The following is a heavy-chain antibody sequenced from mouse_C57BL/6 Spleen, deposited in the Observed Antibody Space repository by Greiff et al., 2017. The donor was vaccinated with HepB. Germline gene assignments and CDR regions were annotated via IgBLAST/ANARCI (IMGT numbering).Heavy chain of an antibody. J-gene: IGHJ2*01. CDR2: IDPSDSYT. CDR1: GYTFTSYW. D-gene: IGHD3-2*02. Sequence: QVQLQQPGAELVMPGASVKLSCKASGYTFTSYWMHWVKQRPGQGLEWIGEIDPSDSYTNYNQKFKGKSTLTVDKSSSTAYMQLSSLTSEDSAVYYCARGRSGLDYWGQGTTLTVSS. V-gene: IGHV1-69*01. CDR3: ARGRSGLDY.